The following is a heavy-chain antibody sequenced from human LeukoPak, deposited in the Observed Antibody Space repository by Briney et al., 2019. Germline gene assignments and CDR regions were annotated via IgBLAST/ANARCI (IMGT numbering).Heavy chain of an antibody. CDR3: ARHHDAPAATIGY. J-gene: IGHJ4*02. Sequence: SETLSLTCTVSGGSISSSSYYWGWIRQPPGKGLEWVGSIYYSGSTYYNPSLQSRVTISVDTSKNQFSLKLSSVTAADTAVYYCARHHDAPAATIGYWGQGTLVTVSS. D-gene: IGHD2-2*01. CDR2: IYYSGST. CDR1: GGSISSSSYY. V-gene: IGHV4-39*01.